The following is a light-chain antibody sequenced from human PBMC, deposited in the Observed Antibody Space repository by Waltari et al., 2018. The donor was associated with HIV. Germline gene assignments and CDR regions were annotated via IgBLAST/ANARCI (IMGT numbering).Light chain of an antibody. V-gene: IGLV2-11*01. CDR2: GVS. CDR1: SSDVGGYYY. J-gene: IGLJ2*01. CDR3: CSSAGSHVV. Sequence: QSALTQPRSVSGSPGQSVTISCTGTSSDVGGYYYLSWYQQHPGKAPQLMIYGVSQRPSGVPARFSGSKAGNTASLTISGLQAEDEADYYCCSSAGSHVVFGGGTKLTVL.